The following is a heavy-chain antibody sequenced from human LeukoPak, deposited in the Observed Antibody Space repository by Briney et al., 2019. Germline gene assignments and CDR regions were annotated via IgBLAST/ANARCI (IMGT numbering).Heavy chain of an antibody. CDR2: INHSGST. V-gene: IGHV4-34*01. J-gene: IGHJ4*02. CDR1: GGSFSGYY. CDR3: ARVNSGSSGSYYFDY. Sequence: PSETLSLTCAVYGGSFSGYYWSWIRQPPGKGLEWIGEINHSGSTNYNPSLKSRVTISVDTSNNEFSLKLSSVTAADTAVYYCARVNSGSSGSYYFDYWGQGTLVTVSS. D-gene: IGHD3-22*01.